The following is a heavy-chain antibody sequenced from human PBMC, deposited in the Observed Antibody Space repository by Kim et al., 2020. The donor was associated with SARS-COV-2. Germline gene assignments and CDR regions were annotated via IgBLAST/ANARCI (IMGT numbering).Heavy chain of an antibody. V-gene: IGHV3-30*02. Sequence: VKGRFTISRDNSKNPRYLQMNSLRAEDTAVYYCAKALSYGPYYYYYGMDVWGQGTTVTVSS. D-gene: IGHD5-18*01. J-gene: IGHJ6*02. CDR3: AKALSYGPYYYYYGMDV.